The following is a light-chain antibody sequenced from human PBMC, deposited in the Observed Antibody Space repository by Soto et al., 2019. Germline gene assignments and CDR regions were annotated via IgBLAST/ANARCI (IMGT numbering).Light chain of an antibody. J-gene: IGLJ3*02. V-gene: IGLV2-8*01. CDR1: SSDVGGYKY. CDR3: SPYAGSYNWV. Sequence: QSALTQPPSASGSPGQSVTISCTGTSSDVGGYKYVSWYQQHPGKAPKLLIYEVSKQPSGVPDRFSGSKSGNTASLTVSGLQAADQADYYCSPYAGSYNWVFGGGTKLTVL. CDR2: EVS.